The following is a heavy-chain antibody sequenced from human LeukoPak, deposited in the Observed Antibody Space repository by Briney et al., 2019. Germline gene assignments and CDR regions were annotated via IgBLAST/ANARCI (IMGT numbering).Heavy chain of an antibody. D-gene: IGHD3-3*01. CDR3: ARDQGIREKIFGVVIPFDY. Sequence: PGGSLRLSCAASGFTFSSYWMSWVRQAPGKGLEWVANIKQDGSEKYYVDSVKGRFTISRDNAKNSLYLQMNSLRAEDTAVYYCARDQGIREKIFGVVIPFDYWGQGTLVTVSS. J-gene: IGHJ4*02. CDR1: GFTFSSYW. V-gene: IGHV3-7*03. CDR2: IKQDGSEK.